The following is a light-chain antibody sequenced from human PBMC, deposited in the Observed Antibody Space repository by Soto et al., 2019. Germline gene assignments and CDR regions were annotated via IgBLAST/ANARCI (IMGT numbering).Light chain of an antibody. CDR3: SSYTTRSTLVV. J-gene: IGLJ2*01. CDR2: DVS. CDR1: SSDVGGYNY. V-gene: IGLV2-14*01. Sequence: QSALTQSASVSGSPGQAITISCTGTSSDVGGYNYVSWYQQHPGKAPKLMIYDVSNRPSGVSNRFSGSKSGNTASLTISGLQAEDEADYYCSSYTTRSTLVVFGGGTKVTVL.